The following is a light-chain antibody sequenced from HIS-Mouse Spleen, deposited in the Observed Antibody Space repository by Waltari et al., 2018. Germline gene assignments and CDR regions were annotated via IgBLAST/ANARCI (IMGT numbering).Light chain of an antibody. Sequence: QSVLTQPPSASGTPGQRVTISCSGSSSNSGSNYVYLYQQRPGTAPKLLIYRNNQRPSGVPNRFSGSKSGTSASLAISGLRSEDEADYYCAAWDDSLSGPWVFGGGTKLTVL. V-gene: IGLV1-47*01. CDR2: RNN. J-gene: IGLJ3*02. CDR3: AAWDDSLSGPWV. CDR1: SSNSGSNY.